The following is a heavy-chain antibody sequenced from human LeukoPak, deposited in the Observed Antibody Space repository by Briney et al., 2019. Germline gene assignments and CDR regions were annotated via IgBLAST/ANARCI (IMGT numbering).Heavy chain of an antibody. Sequence: GGSLRLSSAASGFTLSNFAMHWVRQATGKGLEWVSAIGTAGDTFYPGSVKGRFTISRENAKNSLYLQMNSLRAEDTAVYYCARQMTPHGNFDYWGQGTLVTVSS. CDR1: GFTLSNFA. CDR3: ARQMTPHGNFDY. J-gene: IGHJ4*02. V-gene: IGHV3-13*01. D-gene: IGHD1-26*01. CDR2: IGTAGDT.